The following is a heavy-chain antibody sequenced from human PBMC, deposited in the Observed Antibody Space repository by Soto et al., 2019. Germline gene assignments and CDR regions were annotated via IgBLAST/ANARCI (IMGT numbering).Heavy chain of an antibody. CDR3: TTKTSCSSTSCYEI. Sequence: GGSLRLSCAASGFTFSNAWMSWVRQAPGKGLEWVGRIKSKTDGGTTDYAAPVKGRFTISRDDSKNTLYLQMNSLKTEDTAVYYCTTKTSCSSTSCYEIWGQGTLVTVSS. J-gene: IGHJ4*02. D-gene: IGHD2-2*01. CDR2: IKSKTDGGTT. CDR1: GFTFSNAW. V-gene: IGHV3-15*01.